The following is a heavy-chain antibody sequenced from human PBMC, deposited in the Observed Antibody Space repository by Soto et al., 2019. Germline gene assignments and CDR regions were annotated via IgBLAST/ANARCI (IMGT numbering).Heavy chain of an antibody. CDR2: INSDGSST. CDR1: GFTFSSYW. V-gene: IGHV3-74*01. Sequence: EVQLMESGGGLVQPGGSLRLSCAASGFTFSSYWMHWFRHAPGKGLVWVSRINSDGSSTTYADSGKGRFTISRDNAKNTLYLQMNSRRAEDTAVYYCVRGEGGWETYWGQGTLVTVSS. CDR3: VRGEGGWETY. D-gene: IGHD6-19*01. J-gene: IGHJ4*02.